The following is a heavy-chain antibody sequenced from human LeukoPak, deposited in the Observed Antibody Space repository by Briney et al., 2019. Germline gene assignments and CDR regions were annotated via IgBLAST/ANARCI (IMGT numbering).Heavy chain of an antibody. CDR1: GFTFSSYS. CDR3: ARDRPGITGTTLPDY. J-gene: IGHJ4*02. D-gene: IGHD1-20*01. Sequence: KPGGSLRLSCAASGFTFSSYSMNWVRQAPGKGLEWVSSISSSSSYIYYADSVKGRFTISRDNAKNSLCLQMNSLRAEDTAVYYCARDRPGITGTTLPDYWGQGTLVTVSS. V-gene: IGHV3-21*01. CDR2: ISSSSSYI.